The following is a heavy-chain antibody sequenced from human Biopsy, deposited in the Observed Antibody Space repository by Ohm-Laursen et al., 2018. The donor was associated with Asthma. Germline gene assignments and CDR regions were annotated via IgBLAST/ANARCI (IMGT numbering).Heavy chain of an antibody. CDR1: GGSMSSSSYY. V-gene: IGHV4-39*07. CDR3: ARGPNYHGSGRAPTGMDV. CDR2: ISYTGSA. J-gene: IGHJ6*02. D-gene: IGHD3-10*01. Sequence: SETLSLTCTVSGGSMSSSSYYWGWIRQPPGKGLEWMGSISYTGSAYYNPSLKSRLTISMDTSKNQFSLKLSSVTAADTAVYYCARGPNYHGSGRAPTGMDVWGQGTTVTASS.